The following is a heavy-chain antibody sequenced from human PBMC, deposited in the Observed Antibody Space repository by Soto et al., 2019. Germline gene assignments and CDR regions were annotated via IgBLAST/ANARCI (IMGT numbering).Heavy chain of an antibody. V-gene: IGHV4-59*01. CDR2: VYYTGST. J-gene: IGHJ4*02. D-gene: IGHD2-2*01. CDR3: ARYYCTSTTCFYFDY. CDR1: GGSINSYY. Sequence: SETLSLTCTVSGGSINSYYWSWIRQPPGKGLEWIGYVYYTGSTNYNPSLKSRVTISVDTSKNQFSLRLSSVTAADTAVYYCARYYCTSTTCFYFDYWGQGTLVTVSS.